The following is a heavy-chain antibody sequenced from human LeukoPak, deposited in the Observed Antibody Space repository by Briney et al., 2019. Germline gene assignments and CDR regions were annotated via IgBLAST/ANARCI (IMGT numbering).Heavy chain of an antibody. J-gene: IGHJ4*02. CDR2: ISISSNYI. V-gene: IGHV3-21*01. CDR1: YS. Sequence: YSMNWVRQAPGKGLEWVSSISISSNYIYYAVSVKGRFTISRGNAKNSLYLQVNSLRAEDTAVYYCARPAYCGGNCYYFPDYWGQGTLVTVSS. CDR3: ARPAYCGGNCYYFPDY. D-gene: IGHD2-21*02.